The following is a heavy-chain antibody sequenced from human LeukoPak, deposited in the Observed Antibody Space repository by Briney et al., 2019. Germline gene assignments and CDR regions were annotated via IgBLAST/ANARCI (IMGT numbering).Heavy chain of an antibody. D-gene: IGHD6-19*01. CDR2: INHSGST. J-gene: IGHJ5*02. V-gene: IGHV4-34*01. CDR3: ARAAPWQWLGRPQKNWFDP. CDR1: GGSFSGYY. Sequence: KSSETLSLTCAVYGGSFSGYYRSWIRQPPGKGLEWIGEINHSGSTNYNPSLKSRVTISVDTSKNQFSLKLSSVTAADTAVYYCARAAPWQWLGRPQKNWFDPWGQGTLVTVSS.